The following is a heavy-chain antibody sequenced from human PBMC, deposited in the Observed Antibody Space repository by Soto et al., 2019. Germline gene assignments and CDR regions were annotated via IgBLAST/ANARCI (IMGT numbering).Heavy chain of an antibody. CDR1: RFTFDTYV. CDR2: IWYDGGNK. V-gene: IGHV3-33*01. Sequence: GGSLRLSCAASRFTFDTYVMHWVRQAPGRGLEWVALIWYDGGNKYYADSAKGRLTISRDNSKNTLYLQMNSLRAEDTAVYYCARGARDFDYWGQGTLVTVSS. CDR3: ARGARDFDY. D-gene: IGHD3-16*01. J-gene: IGHJ4*02.